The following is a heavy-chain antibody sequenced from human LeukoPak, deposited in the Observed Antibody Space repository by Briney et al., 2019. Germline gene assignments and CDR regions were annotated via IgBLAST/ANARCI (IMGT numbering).Heavy chain of an antibody. CDR2: ISASGDKT. CDR3: AKQGDRAYFDY. D-gene: IGHD3-10*01. CDR1: GFTFSSYG. J-gene: IGHJ4*02. V-gene: IGHV3-23*01. Sequence: GGSLRLSCAGSGFTFSSYGMNWVRQAPGKGLERVSEISASGDKTHYADSVKGRFTMSRDNSKNTLYLQMSSLRVEDTAIYYCAKQGDRAYFDYWGQGTLVTVSS.